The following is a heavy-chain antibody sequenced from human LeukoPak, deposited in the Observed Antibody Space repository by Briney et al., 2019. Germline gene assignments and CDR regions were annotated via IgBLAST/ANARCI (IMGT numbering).Heavy chain of an antibody. CDR1: GGSISSYY. CDR3: ARYVTCSGTSCYKYYYYYMDV. J-gene: IGHJ6*03. D-gene: IGHD2-15*01. CDR2: IHTSGST. V-gene: IGHV4-4*07. Sequence: SETLSLTCTVSGGSISSYYWSWIRQPAGKGLEWIGRIHTSGSTYYNPSLESRVTISVDTSKNQFSLKLSSVTAADTAVYYCARYVTCSGTSCYKYYYYYMDVWGKGTTVTVSS.